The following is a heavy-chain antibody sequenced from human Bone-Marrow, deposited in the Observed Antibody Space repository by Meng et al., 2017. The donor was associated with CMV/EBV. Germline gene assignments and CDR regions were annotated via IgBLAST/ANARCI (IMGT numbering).Heavy chain of an antibody. CDR3: ARERRITIFGVVIPYYYFDY. CDR1: GFTFSSYS. D-gene: IGHD3-3*01. Sequence: GESLKISCAVSGFTFSSYSMNWVRQAPGKGLEWVSVIYSGGSTYYADSVKGRFTISRDNSKNTLYLQMNSLRAEDTAVYYCARERRITIFGVVIPYYYFDYWGQGTLVTVSS. CDR2: IYSGGST. V-gene: IGHV3-66*02. J-gene: IGHJ4*02.